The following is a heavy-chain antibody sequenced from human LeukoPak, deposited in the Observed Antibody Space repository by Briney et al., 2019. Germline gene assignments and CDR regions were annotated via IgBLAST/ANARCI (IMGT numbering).Heavy chain of an antibody. J-gene: IGHJ4*02. CDR3: AKDPDSSSWYY. D-gene: IGHD6-13*01. CDR2: ISYDGSNK. V-gene: IGHV3-30*18. CDR1: GFTFSSYG. Sequence: PGRSLRLSCAASGFTFSSYGMHWVRQAPGKGLEWVAVISYDGSNKYYADSVKGRFTISRDNSKNTLYLQMNSLRAEDTAAYYCAKDPDSSSWYYWGQGTLVTVSS.